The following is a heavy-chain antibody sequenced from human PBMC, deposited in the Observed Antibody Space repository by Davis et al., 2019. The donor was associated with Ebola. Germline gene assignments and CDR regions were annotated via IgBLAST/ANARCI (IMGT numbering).Heavy chain of an antibody. Sequence: AASVKVSCKASGYTFTSYAIHWVRQAPGQRLEWMGWINAGNGDTKYSQKFQGRVTMTRDTSTSTVYMELSSLRSEDTAIYYCARDEIVVVAAATSPYYYYGMDVWGKGTTVTVSS. CDR2: INAGNGDT. D-gene: IGHD2-15*01. J-gene: IGHJ6*04. V-gene: IGHV1-3*01. CDR1: GYTFTSYA. CDR3: ARDEIVVVAAATSPYYYYGMDV.